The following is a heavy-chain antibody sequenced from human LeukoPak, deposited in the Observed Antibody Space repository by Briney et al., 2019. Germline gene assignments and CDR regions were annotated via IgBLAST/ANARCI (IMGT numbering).Heavy chain of an antibody. CDR2: IYSGGST. Sequence: PGGSLRLSCAASGFTVSSNYMSWVRQAPGKGLEWVSLIYSGGSTYYADSVKGRFTISRDNSKNTLYLQMNSLGAEDTAVYYCTRGPRGYPYYFDYWGQGTLVTVSS. J-gene: IGHJ4*02. CDR3: TRGPRGYPYYFDY. V-gene: IGHV3-53*01. CDR1: GFTVSSNY. D-gene: IGHD5-18*01.